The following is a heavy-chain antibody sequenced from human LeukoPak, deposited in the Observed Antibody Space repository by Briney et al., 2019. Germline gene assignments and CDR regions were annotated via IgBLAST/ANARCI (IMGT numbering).Heavy chain of an antibody. Sequence: GGSLRLSCAASGFTLSTYGMHWVRQAPGKGLEWVAVISSDGSNKFYADSVKGRFTISRDNSKNTLYLQMNSLRAEDTAVYYCARGPGYTYGLGFDYWGQGTLVTVSS. CDR1: GFTLSTYG. CDR2: ISSDGSNK. CDR3: ARGPGYTYGLGFDY. D-gene: IGHD5-18*01. V-gene: IGHV3-30*03. J-gene: IGHJ4*02.